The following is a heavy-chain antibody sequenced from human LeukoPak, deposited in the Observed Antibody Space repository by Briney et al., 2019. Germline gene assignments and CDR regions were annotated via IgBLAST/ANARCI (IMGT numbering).Heavy chain of an antibody. Sequence: LVKVSCKASGYAFKKYAISWVRQAPGQGLEWMGRIIPILGITNYAQKFQGRVTITADKSTTTAYMELSSLRSEDTAVYFCARGFESSTSYVSDFDFWGQGSLVTVSS. CDR2: IIPILGIT. D-gene: IGHD3-16*01. CDR1: GYAFKKYA. J-gene: IGHJ4*02. V-gene: IGHV1-69*04. CDR3: ARGFESSTSYVSDFDF.